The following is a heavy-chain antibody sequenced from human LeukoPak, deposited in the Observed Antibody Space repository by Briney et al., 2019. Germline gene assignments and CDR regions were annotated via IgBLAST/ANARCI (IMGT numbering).Heavy chain of an antibody. CDR1: GFTFWNYA. D-gene: IGHD3-16*01. CDR2: ISGSGGNT. J-gene: IGHJ4*02. CDR3: AKDIRDTEVLTVWGGIDY. V-gene: IGHV3-23*01. Sequence: GGSLRLSCAASGFTFWNYAMTWVRQAPGKGLEWVSGISGSGGNTYYADSLRGRFTISRDNSKSTLVRQMNVLRSEDTALYFCAKDIRDTEVLTVWGGIDYWGQGTLVTVDS.